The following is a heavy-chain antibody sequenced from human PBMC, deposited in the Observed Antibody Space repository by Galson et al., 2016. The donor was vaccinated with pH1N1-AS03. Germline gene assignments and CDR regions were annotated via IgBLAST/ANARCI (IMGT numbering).Heavy chain of an antibody. J-gene: IGHJ4*02. CDR2: IYSGGTT. Sequence: RLSCAVTGLIVSSDYMSWVRQAPGKGLEWVSYIYSGGTTSYADSVKGRFTISRDNSKNTVHLQMNSLSPEDTAVYYCARDRRGHGDLDYWGQGTLVTVSS. D-gene: IGHD4-17*01. CDR1: GLIVSSDY. CDR3: ARDRRGHGDLDY. V-gene: IGHV3-53*01.